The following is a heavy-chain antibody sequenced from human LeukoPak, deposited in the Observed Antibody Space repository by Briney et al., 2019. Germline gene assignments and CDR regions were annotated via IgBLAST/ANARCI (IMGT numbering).Heavy chain of an antibody. V-gene: IGHV4-39*01. J-gene: IGHJ4*02. D-gene: IGHD2-2*01. CDR1: GGSISRSTYS. CDR3: ARLPKGSSTWNPESY. CDR2: VHYSGTT. Sequence: SETLSLTCTVSGGSISRSTYSWAWIRQSPGKGLEWIAIVHYSGTTYYNPSLKSRITVSADTAKNQFSLKLTSATAADTAVYYCARLPKGSSTWNPESYWGQGTLVTVSS.